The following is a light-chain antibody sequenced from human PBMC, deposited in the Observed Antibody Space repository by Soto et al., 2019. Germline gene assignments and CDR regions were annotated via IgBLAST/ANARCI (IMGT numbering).Light chain of an antibody. J-gene: IGKJ5*01. V-gene: IGKV3-20*01. Sequence: EIVLTQSPGTLSLSPGERATLSCRASQSVSSSYLAWYQQKPGQAPRLLIYGASSRATGIPDRFSGSGSGTDFTLTIIKLEPEYFAVYYCQQYGSSPVTFGQGTRLEIK. CDR3: QQYGSSPVT. CDR1: QSVSSSY. CDR2: GAS.